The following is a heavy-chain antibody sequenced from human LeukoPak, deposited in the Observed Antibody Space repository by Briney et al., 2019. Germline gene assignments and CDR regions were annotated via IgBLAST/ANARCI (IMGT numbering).Heavy chain of an antibody. D-gene: IGHD3-10*01. CDR2: ISAYNGNT. CDR1: GYTFTSYG. Sequence: ASVKVSCKASGYTFTSYGISWVRQAPGQGLEWMGWISAYNGNTNYAQKLQGRVTMTTDTSTSTAYMELRSLRPDDTAVYYCARIPMVRGVKGWFDPWGQGTLVTVSS. V-gene: IGHV1-18*01. J-gene: IGHJ5*02. CDR3: ARIPMVRGVKGWFDP.